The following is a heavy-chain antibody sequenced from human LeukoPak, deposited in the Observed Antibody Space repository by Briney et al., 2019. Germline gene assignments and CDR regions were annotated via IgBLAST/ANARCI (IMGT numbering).Heavy chain of an antibody. CDR2: INPNSGGT. V-gene: IGHV1-2*02. D-gene: IGHD5-12*01. CDR3: ARDDRIVATKHYYYYYMDV. J-gene: IGHJ6*03. Sequence: GASVKVSCKASGYTFTDYYMHWVRQAPGQGLEWMGWINPNSGGTNYAQKFQGRVTMTRDTSISTAYMELSRLRSDDTAVYYCARDDRIVATKHYYYYYMDVWGKGTTVTVSS. CDR1: GYTFTDYY.